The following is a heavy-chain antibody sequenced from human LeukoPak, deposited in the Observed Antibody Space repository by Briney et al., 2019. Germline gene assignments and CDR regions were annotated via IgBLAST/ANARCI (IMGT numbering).Heavy chain of an antibody. D-gene: IGHD6-13*01. Sequence: ASVKLSCKXSGGTFSSYAISWVRQAPGQGLEWMGRIIPIFGTANCTQKFQGRVTFTTEESTHTDYIGRMGLRAEDTAVYYCAXXXXYSSXPXXYXGXGTLVTVSS. CDR3: AXXXXYSSXPXXY. V-gene: IGHV1-69*05. J-gene: IGHJ4*01. CDR2: IIPIFGTA. CDR1: GGTFSSYA.